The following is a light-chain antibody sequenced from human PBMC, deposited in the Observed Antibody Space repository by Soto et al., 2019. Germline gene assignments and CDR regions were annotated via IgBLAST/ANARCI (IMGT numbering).Light chain of an antibody. V-gene: IGLV1-51*01. CDR1: SSNIGNNY. Sequence: QSVLTQPPSVSAAPGQKVTISCSGSSSNIGNNYVSWYQQLPGTAPKLLIYDNNKRPSGIPDRFSGSKSGTLATLGITGLQTGDEADYYCQSYDSSLSGYVFGTGTKVTVL. CDR2: DNN. CDR3: QSYDSSLSGYV. J-gene: IGLJ1*01.